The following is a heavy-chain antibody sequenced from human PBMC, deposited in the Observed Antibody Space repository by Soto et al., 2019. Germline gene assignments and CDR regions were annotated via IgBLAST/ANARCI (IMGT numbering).Heavy chain of an antibody. CDR3: ARDREPYYYYGMDV. CDR2: IWYDGSNK. D-gene: IGHD1-26*01. Sequence: QVQLVESRGGVVQPGRSLRLSCAASGFTFSSYGMHWVRQAPGKELEWVAVIWYDGSNKYYADSVKGRFTISRDNSKSTLYLQMNSLRAEDTAVYHCARDREPYYYYGMDVWGQGTTVTVSS. CDR1: GFTFSSYG. V-gene: IGHV3-33*01. J-gene: IGHJ6*02.